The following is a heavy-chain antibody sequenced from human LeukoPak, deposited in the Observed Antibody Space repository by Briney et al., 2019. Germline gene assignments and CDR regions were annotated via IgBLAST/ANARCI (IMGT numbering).Heavy chain of an antibody. CDR2: IYYSGST. CDR1: GGSISSYY. Sequence: PSETLSLTCTVSGGSISSYYWSWIRQPPGKGLEWIGYIYYSGSTNYNPSLKSRATISVDTSKNQFSLKLSSVTAADTVVYYCARVASWGDTAMALDYWGQGTLVTVSS. J-gene: IGHJ4*02. D-gene: IGHD5-18*01. V-gene: IGHV4-59*01. CDR3: ARVASWGDTAMALDY.